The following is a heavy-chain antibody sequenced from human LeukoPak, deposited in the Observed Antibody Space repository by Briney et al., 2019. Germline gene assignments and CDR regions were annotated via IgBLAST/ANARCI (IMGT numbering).Heavy chain of an antibody. CDR3: ARVKLSPYYYGSGSYLDY. Sequence: SETLSLTCAVYGGSFSGYYWGWIRQPPGKGLEWIGEINHSGSTNYNPSLKSRVTISVDTSKNQFSLKLSSVTAADTAVYYCARVKLSPYYYGSGSYLDYWGQGTLVTVSS. CDR1: GGSFSGYY. J-gene: IGHJ4*02. CDR2: INHSGST. D-gene: IGHD3-10*01. V-gene: IGHV4-34*01.